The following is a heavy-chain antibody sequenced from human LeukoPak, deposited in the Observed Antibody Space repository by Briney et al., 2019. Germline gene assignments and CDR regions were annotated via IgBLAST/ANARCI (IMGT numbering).Heavy chain of an antibody. D-gene: IGHD3-10*01. J-gene: IGHJ3*01. CDR1: GYTFTSYG. CDR2: ISTYNGNT. V-gene: IGHV1-18*01. CDR3: AREYYYGSGSYYNGVDY. Sequence: ASVTVSCTASGYTFTSYGVTWVRQAPGQGLEWMGWISTYNGNTNYAQKLQDRVTMTTDIPTSTAYMELSSLRSEDTAVYYCAREYYYGSGSYYNGVDYWGQGTMVTVSS.